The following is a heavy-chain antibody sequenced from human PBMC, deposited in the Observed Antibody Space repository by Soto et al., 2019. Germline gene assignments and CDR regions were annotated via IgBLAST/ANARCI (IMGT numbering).Heavy chain of an antibody. D-gene: IGHD1-26*01. V-gene: IGHV4-39*01. CDR1: GGSVSSSSYY. CDR2: IYYTGST. CDR3: AGRRAGDYYFDS. Sequence: PSETLSLTCSVSGGSVSSSSYYWGWVRQPPGKGLEWIGTIYYTGSTSYSPSLKSRVTISVDTSKTQFSLNLNSVTAADTAVYYCAGRRAGDYYFDSWGQGTLVT. J-gene: IGHJ4*02.